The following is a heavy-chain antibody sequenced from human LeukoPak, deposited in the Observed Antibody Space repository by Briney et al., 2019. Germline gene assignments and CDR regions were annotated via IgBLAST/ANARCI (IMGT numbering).Heavy chain of an antibody. CDR2: IWYDGSNN. Sequence: GGSLRLSCVASGFTFRNYGMHWVRQAPGKGLEWVAVIWYDGSNNYYADSVKGRFTVSRDNSKNTLYLQMNSLRAEDTAVYYCASDGSGSYPPFDYWGQGTLVTVSS. D-gene: IGHD3-10*01. V-gene: IGHV3-33*01. J-gene: IGHJ4*02. CDR3: ASDGSGSYPPFDY. CDR1: GFTFRNYG.